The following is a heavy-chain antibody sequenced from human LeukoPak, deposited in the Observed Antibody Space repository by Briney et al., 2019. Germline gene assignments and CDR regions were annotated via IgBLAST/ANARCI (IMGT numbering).Heavy chain of an antibody. CDR1: GYSISSGYY. D-gene: IGHD2-21*02. CDR3: ARDLASCAGDCYSDGFDY. V-gene: IGHV4-38-2*02. CDR2: IYHGGST. J-gene: IGHJ4*02. Sequence: SETLSLTCTVSGYSISSGYYWGWIRPSPGKGLEWIGSIYHGGSTYYNPSLRSRVIVSVDTSKDHFSLKMSSVTAADTAVYYCARDLASCAGDCYSDGFDYWGQGALVTVSS.